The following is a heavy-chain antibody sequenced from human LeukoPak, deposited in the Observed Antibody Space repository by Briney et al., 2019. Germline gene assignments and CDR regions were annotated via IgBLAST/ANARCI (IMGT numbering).Heavy chain of an antibody. CDR3: ARAGYCTNGVCPYFDY. V-gene: IGHV3-23*01. J-gene: IGHJ4*02. Sequence: GGSLRLSCAASGFIFTNYAMSRVRQAPGKGLEWVSAISGSGGRTYYADSVKGRFTISRDNSKNTLLLQMNSLRAEDTAVYYCARAGYCTNGVCPYFDYWGQGTLVTVSS. D-gene: IGHD2-8*01. CDR2: ISGSGGRT. CDR1: GFIFTNYA.